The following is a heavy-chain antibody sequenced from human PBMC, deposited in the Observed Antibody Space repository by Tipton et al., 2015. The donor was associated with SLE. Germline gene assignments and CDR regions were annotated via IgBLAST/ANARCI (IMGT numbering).Heavy chain of an antibody. CDR1: GGSFSGYY. V-gene: IGHV4-34*01. D-gene: IGHD6-13*01. J-gene: IGHJ4*02. CDR2: INHSGST. Sequence: LRLSCAVYGGSFSGYYWSWIRQPPGKGLEWIGEINHSGSTNYNPSLKSRVTISVDTSKNQFSLKLSSVTAADTAVYYCAREGQQLDYFDYWGQGTLVTVSS. CDR3: AREGQQLDYFDY.